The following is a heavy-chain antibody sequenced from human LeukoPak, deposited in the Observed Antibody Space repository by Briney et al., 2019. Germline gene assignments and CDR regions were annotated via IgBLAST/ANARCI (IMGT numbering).Heavy chain of an antibody. Sequence: SETLSLTCTVSGGSISSSSYYWGWIRQPPGKGLEWIGSIYYSGSTYYNPSLKSRVTISVDTSKNQFSLKLSSVTAADTAVYYCASQTYSGYGVGAFDIWGQGTMVTVSS. J-gene: IGHJ3*02. D-gene: IGHD5-12*01. V-gene: IGHV4-39*01. CDR2: IYYSGST. CDR1: GGSISSSSYY. CDR3: ASQTYSGYGVGAFDI.